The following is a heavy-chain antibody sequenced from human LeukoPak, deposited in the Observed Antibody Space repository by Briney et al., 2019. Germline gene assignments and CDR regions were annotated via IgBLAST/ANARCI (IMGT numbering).Heavy chain of an antibody. J-gene: IGHJ4*02. CDR1: GLIFSSYE. Sequence: GGSLRLSCAASGLIFSSYEMNWVRQAPGKGLEWVSYISSSGSTIYYADSVKGRFTISRDNAKNSLYLQMNSLRAEDTAVYYCAREGYSGTYYAFDYWGQGTLVTVSS. D-gene: IGHD1-26*01. CDR2: ISSSGSTI. CDR3: AREGYSGTYYAFDY. V-gene: IGHV3-48*03.